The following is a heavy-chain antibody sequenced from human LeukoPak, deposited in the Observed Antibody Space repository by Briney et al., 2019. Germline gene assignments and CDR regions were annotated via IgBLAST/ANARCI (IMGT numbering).Heavy chain of an antibody. D-gene: IGHD4-17*01. CDR3: WMTTVMHAGDYYYHLDV. CDR1: GFTFSSYG. CDR2: IRYDGSNK. J-gene: IGHJ6*03. V-gene: IGHV3-30*02. Sequence: GGSLRLSCAACGFTFSSYGMHWVRQAPGKGLEGVACIRYDGSNKYYADSVKGRFTISRDNSKNTLYLQMNSLRDDDTAEYYCWMTTVMHAGDYYYHLDVWGEGSTVTVSS.